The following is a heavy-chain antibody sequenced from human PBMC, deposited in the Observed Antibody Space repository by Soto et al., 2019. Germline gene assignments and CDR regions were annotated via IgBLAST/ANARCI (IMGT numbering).Heavy chain of an antibody. CDR2: IRSKAYGGTT. J-gene: IGHJ4*02. D-gene: IGHD6-19*01. CDR1: GFTFGDYA. Sequence: GGSLRLSCTASGFTFGDYAMSWFRQAPGKGLEWVGFIRSKAYGGTTEYAASVKGRFTISRDDSKSIAYLQMNSLKTEDTAVYYCTRDRGAVAGNPFDCWGQGTLVTVSS. V-gene: IGHV3-49*03. CDR3: TRDRGAVAGNPFDC.